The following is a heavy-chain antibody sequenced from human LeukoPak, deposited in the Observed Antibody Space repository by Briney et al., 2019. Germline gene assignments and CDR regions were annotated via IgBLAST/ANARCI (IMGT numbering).Heavy chain of an antibody. V-gene: IGHV3-74*01. CDR3: VVGGSPGY. J-gene: IGHJ4*02. Sequence: GGSMRLSCAASGLAFSAYKMHWVRQAPRKGLVWVSRISTDGYTTDCADFVRGRFTASRDNTKNTWSLEMNSLRAEDTAVYYCVVGGSPGYWGQGTLVTVSS. CDR2: ISTDGYTT. CDR1: GLAFSAYK. D-gene: IGHD2-15*01.